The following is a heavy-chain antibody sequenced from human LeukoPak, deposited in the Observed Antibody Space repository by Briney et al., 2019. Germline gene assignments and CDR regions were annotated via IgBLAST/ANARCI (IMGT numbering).Heavy chain of an antibody. CDR1: GYSFSNYW. V-gene: IGHV5-51*01. CDR3: AKGYGSGLGRAYYFDY. CDR2: IIPDDSDT. Sequence: GESLKISCKTSGYSFSNYWIGWVRQLPGKGLEWMGMIIPDDSDTKYSPSFKGQVTMSADKSISVAYLQWSSLKAADSAMYYCAKGYGSGLGRAYYFDYWGQGTLVTVSS. J-gene: IGHJ4*02. D-gene: IGHD2-15*01.